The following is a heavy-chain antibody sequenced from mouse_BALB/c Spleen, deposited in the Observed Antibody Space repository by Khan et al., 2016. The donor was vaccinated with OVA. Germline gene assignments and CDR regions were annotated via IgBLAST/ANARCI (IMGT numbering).Heavy chain of an antibody. CDR1: GFSLTSYG. Sequence: VQLQESGPGLVAPSQSLSITCTVSGFSLTSYGVHWVRQPPGKGLAWLVVIWSDGSTNYNSVLKSRLSISKDNSKSQVFLKMNSLQTDDTAIYYCARWFDGYSSLYAMDYWGQGTSVTVSS. D-gene: IGHD2-3*01. CDR2: IWSDGST. V-gene: IGHV2-6*02. J-gene: IGHJ4*01. CDR3: ARWFDGYSSLYAMDY.